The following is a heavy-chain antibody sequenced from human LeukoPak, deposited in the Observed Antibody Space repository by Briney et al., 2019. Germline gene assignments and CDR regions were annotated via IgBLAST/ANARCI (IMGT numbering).Heavy chain of an antibody. Sequence: ASVKVSCKASGGTFSSYAISWVRQAPGQGLEWMGGIIPIFGTANYAQKFQGRVTITADESTSTAYMELSSLRSEDTAVYYCARGPRYYDSSGYYYDYWGQGTLVTVSS. CDR2: IIPIFGTA. V-gene: IGHV1-69*01. J-gene: IGHJ4*02. D-gene: IGHD3-22*01. CDR3: ARGPRYYDSSGYYYDY. CDR1: GGTFSSYA.